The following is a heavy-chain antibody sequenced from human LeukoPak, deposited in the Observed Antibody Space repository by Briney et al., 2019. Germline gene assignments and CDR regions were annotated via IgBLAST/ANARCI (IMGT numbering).Heavy chain of an antibody. CDR3: AKGGYDYYSLKPYYFDY. CDR1: GFTFSSYG. V-gene: IGHV3-30*18. D-gene: IGHD5-12*01. J-gene: IGHJ4*02. CDR2: ISYDGSNK. Sequence: PGRSLRLSCAASGFTFSSYGMHWVRQAPGKGLEWVAVISYDGSNKYYADSVKGRFTISRDNSKNTLYLQMNSLRAEDTAVYYCAKGGYDYYSLKPYYFDYWGQGTLVTVSS.